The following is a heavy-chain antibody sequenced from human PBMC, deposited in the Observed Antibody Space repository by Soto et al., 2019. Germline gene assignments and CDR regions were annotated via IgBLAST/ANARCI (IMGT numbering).Heavy chain of an antibody. Sequence: EVQLLESGGGLVQPGGSLRLSCAASGFTFSNYAMTWVRQAPGKGLEWVSTITGNGVTTYYAGSMKGRFTISRDNCKITLHLDMNSMRGEDTAVYYCATDRPVAWGVQSPGEAWFDTWGQGTLVTVSS. V-gene: IGHV3-23*01. CDR3: ATDRPVAWGVQSPGEAWFDT. D-gene: IGHD4-4*01. J-gene: IGHJ5*02. CDR2: ITGNGVTT. CDR1: GFTFSNYA.